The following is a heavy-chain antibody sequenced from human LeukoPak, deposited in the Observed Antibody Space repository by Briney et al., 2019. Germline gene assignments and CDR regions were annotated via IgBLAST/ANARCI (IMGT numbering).Heavy chain of an antibody. CDR3: AKVLAGGHGDAFDI. J-gene: IGHJ3*02. Sequence: PGGSLRLSCAASGFTFDDYAMHWVRQAPGKGLEWVSGISWNSGSIGYADSVKGRFTISRDNAKNSPYLQTNSLRAEDTALYYCAKVLAGGHGDAFDIWGQGTMVTVSS. V-gene: IGHV3-9*01. CDR1: GFTFDDYA. CDR2: ISWNSGSI. D-gene: IGHD3-10*01.